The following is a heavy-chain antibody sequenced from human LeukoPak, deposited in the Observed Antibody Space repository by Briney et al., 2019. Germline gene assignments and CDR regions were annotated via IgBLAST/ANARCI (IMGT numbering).Heavy chain of an antibody. J-gene: IGHJ5*02. CDR3: AKEIFRFGEGVWFDP. D-gene: IGHD3-10*01. CDR1: GFTFSSYG. Sequence: GGSLRLSCAASGFTFSSYGMHWVRQAPGKGLEWVAVISYDGSNKYYADSVKGRFTISRDNSKNTLYLQMNSLRAEDTAVYYCAKEIFRFGEGVWFDPWGQGTLVTVSS. V-gene: IGHV3-30*18. CDR2: ISYDGSNK.